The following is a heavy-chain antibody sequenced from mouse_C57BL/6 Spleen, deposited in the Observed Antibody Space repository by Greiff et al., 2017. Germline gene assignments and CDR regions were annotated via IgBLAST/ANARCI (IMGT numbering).Heavy chain of an antibody. Sequence: VQLNESGPGLVKPSQSLSLTCSVTGYSITSGYYWNWIRQFPGNKLEWMGYISYDGSNNYNPSLKNRIPITRDTSKNQFFLKLNSVTTEDTATYYCARDGYSDAMDYWGQGTSVTVSS. J-gene: IGHJ4*01. CDR1: GYSITSGYY. CDR3: ARDGYSDAMDY. CDR2: ISYDGSN. D-gene: IGHD2-3*01. V-gene: IGHV3-6*01.